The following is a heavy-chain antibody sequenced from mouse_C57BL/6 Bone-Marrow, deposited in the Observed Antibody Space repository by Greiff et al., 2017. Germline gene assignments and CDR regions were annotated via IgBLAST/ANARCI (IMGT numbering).Heavy chain of an antibody. J-gene: IGHJ1*03. V-gene: IGHV1-82*01. Sequence: QVQLKESGPELVKPGASVKISCKASGYAFSSSWMNWVKQRPGKGLEWIGRIYPGDGDTSYNQKFKGKAKLTAVTSASTAYMELSSLTNEDSAVYYCTGQRYFDVWGTGTTVTVSS. CDR3: TGQRYFDV. CDR2: IYPGDGDT. CDR1: GYAFSSSW.